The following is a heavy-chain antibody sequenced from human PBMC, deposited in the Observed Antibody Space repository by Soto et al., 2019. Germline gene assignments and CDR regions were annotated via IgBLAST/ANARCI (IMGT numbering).Heavy chain of an antibody. J-gene: IGHJ4*02. D-gene: IGHD3-22*01. CDR1: GGTFSSYA. CDR2: IIPIFGTA. CDR3: ARVQEGSSGYSIDY. Sequence: QVQLVQSGAEVKKPGSSVKVSCKASGGTFSSYAISWVRQAPGQGLEWMGGIIPIFGTANYAQKFQGRVTITADQATSTAYMELSSQRSEDTAVYYCARVQEGSSGYSIDYWCQGTLVTVSS. V-gene: IGHV1-69*01.